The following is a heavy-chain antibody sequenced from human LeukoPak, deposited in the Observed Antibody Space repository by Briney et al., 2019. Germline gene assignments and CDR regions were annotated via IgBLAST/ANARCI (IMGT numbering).Heavy chain of an antibody. J-gene: IGHJ4*02. CDR2: ISSSGGST. Sequence: GGSLRLSCAASEFTFSSYAMSWVRQAAGKGLEWVSSISSSGGSTYYADSVKGRFTISRDYSKNTLYLQMNSLRAEDTAVYYCAKDLYTYGTTPLDYWGQGTLVTVSS. CDR3: AKDLYTYGTTPLDY. D-gene: IGHD5-18*01. V-gene: IGHV3-23*01. CDR1: EFTFSSYA.